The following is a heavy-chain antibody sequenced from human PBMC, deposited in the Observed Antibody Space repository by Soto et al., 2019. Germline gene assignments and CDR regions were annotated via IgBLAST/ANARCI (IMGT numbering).Heavy chain of an antibody. Sequence: EVQLLESGGGLVQPGGSLRLSCAAFGFTFSSYAMSWVRQAPGKGLEWVSAISGSSGSTYYADSVKGRFTIYRDNSKNTLYLQMNSLRAEDTAVYYCAKYHHGGRIDYWGQGTLVTVSS. V-gene: IGHV3-23*01. J-gene: IGHJ4*02. D-gene: IGHD2-2*01. CDR2: ISGSSGST. CDR1: GFTFSSYA. CDR3: AKYHHGGRIDY.